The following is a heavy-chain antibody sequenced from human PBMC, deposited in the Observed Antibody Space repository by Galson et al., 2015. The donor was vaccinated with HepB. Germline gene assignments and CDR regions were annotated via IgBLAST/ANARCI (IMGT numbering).Heavy chain of an antibody. CDR3: TRHRLQCTSSRCYPFDS. CDR1: GGSITTGTYY. V-gene: IGHV4-39*01. CDR2: VYHSGST. Sequence: LSLTCTVSGGSITTGTYYWGWIRQPPGKGLEWIGSVYHSGSTYNNPSLNSRVTISADTAKNQFALKMTSVTAADTAVYYCTRHRLQCTSSRCYPFDSWGQGTLVKVSS. D-gene: IGHD2-2*01. J-gene: IGHJ4*02.